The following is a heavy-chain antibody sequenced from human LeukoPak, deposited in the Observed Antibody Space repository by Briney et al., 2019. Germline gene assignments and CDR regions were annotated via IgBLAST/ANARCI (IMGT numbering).Heavy chain of an antibody. D-gene: IGHD3-10*01. CDR2: ISYDGSNK. CDR1: GFTFSSYG. Sequence: GGSLRLSCAASGFTFSSYGMHWVRQAPGKGLEWVAVISYDGSNKYYADSVKGRLTISRDNSKNTLYLQMNSLRAEDTAVYYCAKDVRYGSGFVYYGMDVWGKGTTVTVSS. V-gene: IGHV3-30*18. J-gene: IGHJ6*04. CDR3: AKDVRYGSGFVYYGMDV.